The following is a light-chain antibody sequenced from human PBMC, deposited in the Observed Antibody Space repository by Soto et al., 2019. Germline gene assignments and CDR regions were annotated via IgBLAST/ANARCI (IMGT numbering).Light chain of an antibody. J-gene: IGKJ5*01. V-gene: IGKV3-15*01. Sequence: IVMTQSPATLSLSPGERATLSCRASQSVSSNLAWYQHKPGPAPKLLTFGASNLDSGVPSRFSGSGSGTEFTLTISSLQPEDFATYYCQQGYSTTPITFGQGTRLEIK. CDR3: QQGYSTTPIT. CDR2: GAS. CDR1: QSVSSN.